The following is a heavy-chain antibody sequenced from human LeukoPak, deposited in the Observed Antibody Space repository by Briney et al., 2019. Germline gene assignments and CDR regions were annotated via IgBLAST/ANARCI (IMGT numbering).Heavy chain of an antibody. CDR1: GGTFSSNT. J-gene: IGHJ1*01. CDR3: ATSVAGTIQH. CDR2: IIPILGIA. D-gene: IGHD6-19*01. Sequence: ALVKVSCKASGGTFSSNTISWVRQAPAQGLEWMGRIIPILGIANYAQKFQGRVTITADKSTSTAYMELSSLRSEDTAVYYCATSVAGTIQHWGQGTLVTVSS. V-gene: IGHV1-69*02.